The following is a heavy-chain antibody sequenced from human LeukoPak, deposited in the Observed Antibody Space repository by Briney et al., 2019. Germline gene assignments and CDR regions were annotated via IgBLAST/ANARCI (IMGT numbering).Heavy chain of an antibody. V-gene: IGHV1-2*02. J-gene: IGHJ5*02. CDR1: GYTFTGYY. CDR3: ARGVEYCTNGVCYANWFDP. Sequence: GASVKVSCKASGYTFTGYYMHWVRQAPGQGLEWMGWINPNSGGTNYAQKYQGRVTMTRDTSISTAYMELSRLRSDDTAVYYCARGVEYCTNGVCYANWFDPWGQGTLVTVSS. D-gene: IGHD2-8*01. CDR2: INPNSGGT.